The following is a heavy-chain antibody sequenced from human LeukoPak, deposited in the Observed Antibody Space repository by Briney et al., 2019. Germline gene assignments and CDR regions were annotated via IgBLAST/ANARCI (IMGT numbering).Heavy chain of an antibody. CDR3: ARTSLALNWFDP. D-gene: IGHD2-21*01. Sequence: GESLKISCKGSGYSFTSYWISWVRQMPGKGLGWMGRIDPSDSYTNYSPSFQGHVTISADKSISTACLQWSSLKASDTAMYYCARTSLALNWFDPWGQGTLVTVSS. CDR2: IDPSDSYT. J-gene: IGHJ5*02. CDR1: GYSFTSYW. V-gene: IGHV5-10-1*01.